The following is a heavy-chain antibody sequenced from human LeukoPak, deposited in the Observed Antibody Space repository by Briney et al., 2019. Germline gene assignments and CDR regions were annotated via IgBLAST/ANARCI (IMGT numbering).Heavy chain of an antibody. D-gene: IGHD1-26*01. CDR1: GFTFSSYG. CDR3: AKDRGATKGDYFDY. J-gene: IGHJ4*02. V-gene: IGHV3-30*02. CDR2: IRYDGSNK. Sequence: PGGSLRLSCAASGFTFSSYGMHWVRQAPGKGLEWVAFIRYDGSNKYYADSVKGRFTISRDNSKNTLYLQMNSLRAEDTAVYYCAKDRGATKGDYFDYWGQGTLVTVSS.